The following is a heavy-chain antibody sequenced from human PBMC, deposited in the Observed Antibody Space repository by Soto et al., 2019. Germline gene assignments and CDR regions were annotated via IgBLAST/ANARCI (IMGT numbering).Heavy chain of an antibody. CDR2: IWYDGSNK. CDR3: ARESLTIPDY. J-gene: IGHJ4*02. CDR1: GFTFSSYG. V-gene: IGHV3-33*01. Sequence: QVQLVESGGGVVQPGRSLRLSCAASGFTFSSYGMHWVRQAPGKGLEWVAVIWYDGSNKYYADSVKGRFTISRDNSKNTLYLQMNSLRAEDTAVYYSARESLTIPDYWGQGTLVTVSS. D-gene: IGHD3-3*01.